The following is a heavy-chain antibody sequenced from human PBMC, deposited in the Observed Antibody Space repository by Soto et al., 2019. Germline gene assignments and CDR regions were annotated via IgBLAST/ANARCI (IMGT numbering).Heavy chain of an antibody. D-gene: IGHD3-10*01. CDR3: ARDFRFGENRGMDV. Sequence: QVQLVQSGAEVKKPGASVKVSCKASGYTFTGYYMHWVRQAPGQGLEWMGWINPNSGGTNYAEKFEGWVTMTRDTSISTAYTELSRLRSDDTAVYYCARDFRFGENRGMDVWGQGTTVTVSS. V-gene: IGHV1-2*04. CDR2: INPNSGGT. CDR1: GYTFTGYY. J-gene: IGHJ6*02.